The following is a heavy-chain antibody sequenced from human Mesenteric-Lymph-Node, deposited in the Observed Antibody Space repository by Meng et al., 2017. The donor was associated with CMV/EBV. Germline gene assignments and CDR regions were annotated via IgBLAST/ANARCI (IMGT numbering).Heavy chain of an antibody. Sequence: GESLKISCAASGFTFSTYGIHWVRQAPGKGLEWVAFMHSDGSNDYYVESVKGRFTISRDNSKNTLYLQMNSLRVEDTAVYYCGKDIVGTWGMDVWGQGTTVTVSS. D-gene: IGHD5-12*01. V-gene: IGHV3-30*02. CDR1: GFTFSTYG. CDR2: MHSDGSND. CDR3: GKDIVGTWGMDV. J-gene: IGHJ6*02.